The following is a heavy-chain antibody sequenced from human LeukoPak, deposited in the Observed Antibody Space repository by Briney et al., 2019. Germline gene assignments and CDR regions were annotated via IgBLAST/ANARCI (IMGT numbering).Heavy chain of an antibody. CDR3: AKELSSGWYYFDY. CDR2: IWYDGSNK. Sequence: GGSLRLSCAASGFTFSSYGMHWVRQAPGKGLEWVAVIWYDGSNKYYADSVKGRFTISRDNSKNTLYLQMNSLRAEDTAVYYCAKELSSGWYYFDYWGRGTLVTVSS. CDR1: GFTFSSYG. V-gene: IGHV3-33*06. D-gene: IGHD6-19*01. J-gene: IGHJ4*02.